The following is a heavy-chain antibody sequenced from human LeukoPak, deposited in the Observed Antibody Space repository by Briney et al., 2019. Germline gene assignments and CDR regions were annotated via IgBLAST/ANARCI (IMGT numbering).Heavy chain of an antibody. CDR1: GFTFSDYD. J-gene: IGHJ4*02. Sequence: PGGSLTLSCSASGFTFSDYDLNWVRQAPGKGLEWVSSISYLSSHVYYGGSVKGRFSISRDNAKNSLYLQMNSLGAEDTAIYYCGRAFPPLRTSSAGDLWGQGILVTVSS. V-gene: IGHV3-21*01. CDR3: GRAFPPLRTSSAGDL. CDR2: ISYLSSHV. D-gene: IGHD3-16*01.